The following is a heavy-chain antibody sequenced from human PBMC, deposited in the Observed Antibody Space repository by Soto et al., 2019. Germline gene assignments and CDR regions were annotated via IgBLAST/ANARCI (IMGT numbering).Heavy chain of an antibody. CDR1: GGSFSGYY. CDR3: ARVRPFRVDYYYYGMDV. CDR2: INHSGST. V-gene: IGHV4-34*01. J-gene: IGHJ6*02. Sequence: SETLSLTCAVYGGSFSGYYWSWIRQPPGKGLEWIGEINHSGSTNYNPSLKSRVTISVDTSKNQFSLKLSSVTAADTAVYYCARVRPFRVDYYYYGMDVWGQGTTVTVSS. D-gene: IGHD3-3*01.